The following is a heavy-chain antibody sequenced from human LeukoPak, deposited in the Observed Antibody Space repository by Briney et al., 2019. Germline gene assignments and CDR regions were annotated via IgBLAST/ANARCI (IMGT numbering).Heavy chain of an antibody. J-gene: IGHJ5*02. CDR1: GFTFSSYA. CDR3: ARDQGGGSSDWFDP. CDR2: ISYDGSNN. V-gene: IGHV3-30*04. D-gene: IGHD2-15*01. Sequence: GGSLRLSCAASGFTFSSYAMHWVRQAPGKGLEGVAVISYDGSNNYYADSVKGRFTISRDNSKNTLYLQMNSLRAEDTAVYYCARDQGGGSSDWFDPWGQGTLVTVSS.